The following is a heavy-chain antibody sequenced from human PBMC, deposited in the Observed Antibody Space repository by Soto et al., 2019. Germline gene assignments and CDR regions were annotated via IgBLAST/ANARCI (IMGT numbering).Heavy chain of an antibody. CDR2: ISYDGSNK. J-gene: IGHJ4*02. D-gene: IGHD3-10*01. CDR3: VTDMSFYGSGGQSVYY. Sequence: QVQMVESWGGVVPPGRPLRLSCAASGFTFSTSGMHCVRKAPGKGLEWVAVISYDGSNKYYADSVKGRFTISRDNSKNTLFLQMNSLRADDPAVQYCVTDMSFYGSGGQSVYYWGQGCQVTVSS. V-gene: IGHV3-30*03. CDR1: GFTFSTSG.